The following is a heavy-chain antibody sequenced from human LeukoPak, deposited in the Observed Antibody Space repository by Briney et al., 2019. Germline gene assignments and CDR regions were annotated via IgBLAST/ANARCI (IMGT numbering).Heavy chain of an antibody. V-gene: IGHV4-59*01. CDR3: ARAKMVAAIDY. CDR2: IYYSWST. CDR1: GGSISSYY. Sequence: PSETLSLICTVSGGSISSYYWSWIRQPPGKGLEWIGYIYYSWSTNYNPSLKSRVTISVDTSKNQFSLKLSSVTAADTAVYYCARAKMVAAIDYWGQGTLVTVSS. D-gene: IGHD2-15*01. J-gene: IGHJ4*02.